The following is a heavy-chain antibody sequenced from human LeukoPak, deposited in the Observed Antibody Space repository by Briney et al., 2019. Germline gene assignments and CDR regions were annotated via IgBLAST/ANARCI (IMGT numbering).Heavy chain of an antibody. V-gene: IGHV4-61*02. Sequence: SETLSLTCTVSGGSISSGSYYWSWIRQPAGKGLEWIGRIYTSGSTNYNPSLKSRVTISVDTSKNQFSLQLSSVTAADTAVYYCARERRLVGADDYWGQGTLVTVSS. CDR3: ARERRLVGADDY. J-gene: IGHJ4*02. CDR1: GGSISSGSYY. CDR2: IYTSGST. D-gene: IGHD1-26*01.